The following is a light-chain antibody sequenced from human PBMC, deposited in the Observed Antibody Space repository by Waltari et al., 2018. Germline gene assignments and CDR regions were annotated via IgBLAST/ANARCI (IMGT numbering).Light chain of an antibody. V-gene: IGKV3-15*01. J-gene: IGKJ2*01. CDR2: DTS. Sequence: EIVMTQSPATLSVTPGEKVTHFCRASQSIRTNLAWYQQKPGQAPGLLIYDTSTRATGVPARFSGSGSGTEFTLTISSLQSEDLAVYYCQQYKNWPMYTFGQGTKLEIK. CDR1: QSIRTN. CDR3: QQYKNWPMYT.